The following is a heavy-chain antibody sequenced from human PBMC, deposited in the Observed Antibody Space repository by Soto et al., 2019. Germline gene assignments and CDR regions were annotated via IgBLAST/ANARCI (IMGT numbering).Heavy chain of an antibody. D-gene: IGHD3-3*01. CDR2: IKQDGSEK. CDR3: ARGITIFGVVITRFDY. J-gene: IGHJ4*02. CDR1: GFTFSSYW. V-gene: IGHV3-7*01. Sequence: GGSLRLSCAASGFTFSSYWMSWVRQAPGKGLEWVANIKQDGSEKYYVDSVKGRFTISRDNAKNSLYLQMNSLRAEDTAVYYCARGITIFGVVITRFDYWGQGTLVTVSS.